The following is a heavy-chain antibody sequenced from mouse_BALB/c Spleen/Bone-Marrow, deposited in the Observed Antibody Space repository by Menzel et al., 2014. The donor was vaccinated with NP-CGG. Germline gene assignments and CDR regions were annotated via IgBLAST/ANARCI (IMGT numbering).Heavy chain of an antibody. CDR3: AKNQEAFDY. CDR2: INSNGGIT. D-gene: IGHD3-2*02. J-gene: IGHJ2*01. V-gene: IGHV5-6-3*01. CDR1: GFTFSNYG. Sequence: EVMLVESGGGLVQPGGSLKLSCAASGFTFSNYGVSWVRQTPDKRLELVATINSNGGITYYPDSVKGRFTISRDNAKNTLCLQMSSLKSEDTAMYYCAKNQEAFDYWGQGTTLTVSS.